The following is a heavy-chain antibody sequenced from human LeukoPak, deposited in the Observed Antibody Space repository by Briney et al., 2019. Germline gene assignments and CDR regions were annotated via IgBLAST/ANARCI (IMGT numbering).Heavy chain of an antibody. V-gene: IGHV3-30*18. CDR3: AKERDPYSYGPFDY. D-gene: IGHD5-18*01. CDR2: ISYDGSNK. J-gene: IGHJ4*02. CDR1: GFTFSSYG. Sequence: PGRSLRLPCAASGFTFSSYGMHWVRQAPGKGLEWVAVISYDGSNKYYADSVKGRFTISRDNSKNTLYLQLNSLRAEDTAVYYCAKERDPYSYGPFDYWGQGTLVTVSS.